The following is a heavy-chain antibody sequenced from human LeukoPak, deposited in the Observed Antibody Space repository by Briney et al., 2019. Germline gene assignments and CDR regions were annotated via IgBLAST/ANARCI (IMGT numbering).Heavy chain of an antibody. CDR2: INYSGST. CDR1: GGSISSYY. D-gene: IGHD2-15*01. V-gene: IGHV4-59*01. Sequence: SETLSLTCTVSGGSISSYYWSWIRQPPGKGLEWIGEINYSGSTNYNPSLKSRVTISVDTSKNQFSLKLSSVTAADTAVYYCAGTSRYCSGGSCYSVFDYWGQGTLVTVSS. J-gene: IGHJ4*02. CDR3: AGTSRYCSGGSCYSVFDY.